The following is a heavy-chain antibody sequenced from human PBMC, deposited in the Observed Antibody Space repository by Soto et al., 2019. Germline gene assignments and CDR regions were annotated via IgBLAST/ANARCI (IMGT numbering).Heavy chain of an antibody. CDR3: ARATIAAEQNWFDP. CDR2: IYYSGST. CDR1: GGSISSGGYY. V-gene: IGHV4-31*03. D-gene: IGHD6-6*01. Sequence: SETLSLTCTVSGGSISSGGYYWSWIRQHPGRGLEWIGYIYYSGSTYYSPSLRSRVTISVDTSKNQFSLKLSSVTAADTAVYYCARATIAAEQNWFDPWGQGTPVTVSS. J-gene: IGHJ5*02.